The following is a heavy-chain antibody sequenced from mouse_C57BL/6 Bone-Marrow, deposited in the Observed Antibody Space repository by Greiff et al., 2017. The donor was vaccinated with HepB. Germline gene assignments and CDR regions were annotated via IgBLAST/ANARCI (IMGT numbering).Heavy chain of an antibody. CDR3: ATHRDGSSYWYFDV. CDR2: IYPSDSET. J-gene: IGHJ1*03. D-gene: IGHD1-1*01. Sequence: VQLQQPGAELVRPGSSVKLSCKASGYTFTSYWMDWVKQRPGQGLEWIGNIYPSDSETHYNQKFKDKATLTVDKSSSTAYMQLSSLTSEDSAVYYSATHRDGSSYWYFDVWGTGTTVTVSS. CDR1: GYTFTSYW. V-gene: IGHV1-61*01.